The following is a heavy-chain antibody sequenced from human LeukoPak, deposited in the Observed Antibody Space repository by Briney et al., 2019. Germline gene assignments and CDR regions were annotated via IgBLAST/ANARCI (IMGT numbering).Heavy chain of an antibody. CDR2: IIPIFGTA. CDR1: GGTFSSYA. J-gene: IGHJ4*02. Sequence: SVKVSCKASGGTFSSYAISWVRQAPGQGLEWMGGIIPIFGTANYAQKLQGRVTMTTDTSTSTAYMELRSLRSDDTAVYYCARGNLRELDYWGQGTLVTVSS. V-gene: IGHV1-69*05. D-gene: IGHD1-26*01. CDR3: ARGNLRELDY.